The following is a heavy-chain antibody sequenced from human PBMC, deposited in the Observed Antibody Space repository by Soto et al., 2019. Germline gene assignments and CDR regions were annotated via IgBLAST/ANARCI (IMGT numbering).Heavy chain of an antibody. CDR1: GDSVSSNSAA. V-gene: IGHV6-1*01. D-gene: IGHD3-22*01. Sequence: SQTLSLTCAISGDSVSSNSAAWNWIRQSPSRGLEWLGRTYYRSKWYNDYAVSVKSRITINPDTSKNQFSLQLNSVTPEDTAVYYCARFFYYYDSSGYLLFDAFDIWGQGTMVTVSS. CDR2: TYYRSKWYN. CDR3: ARFFYYYDSSGYLLFDAFDI. J-gene: IGHJ3*02.